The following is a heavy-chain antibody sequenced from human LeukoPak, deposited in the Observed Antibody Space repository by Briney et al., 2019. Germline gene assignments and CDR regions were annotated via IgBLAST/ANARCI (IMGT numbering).Heavy chain of an antibody. V-gene: IGHV3-33*08. D-gene: IGHD6-19*01. J-gene: IGHJ5*02. CDR2: IWYDGSNK. CDR1: GLTLSSYG. CDR3: ARDGWIAVAGTRTYNWFDP. Sequence: GGSLRLSCAASGLTLSSYGMHWVRQAPGKGLEWVAVIWYDGSNKYYADSVKGRFTISRDNSKNTLYLQMNSLRAEDTAVFYCARDGWIAVAGTRTYNWFDPWGQGTLVTVSS.